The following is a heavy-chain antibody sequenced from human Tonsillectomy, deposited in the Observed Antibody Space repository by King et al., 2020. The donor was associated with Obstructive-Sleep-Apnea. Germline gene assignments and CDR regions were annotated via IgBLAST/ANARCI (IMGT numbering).Heavy chain of an antibody. D-gene: IGHD1-1*01. J-gene: IGHJ6*02. CDR2: IYYSGNT. CDR1: GGSINTYY. V-gene: IGHV4-59*01. Sequence: KLQESGPGLVKPSETLSLTCTVSGGSINTYYWSWIRQPPGKGLEWIGYIYYSGNTNYSPSLKSRVTMSVDRPKNQFSLRVNSVTAADTAVYYCARLLQLERHPLSGYYYYGMDVWGQGTTVTVSS. CDR3: ARLLQLERHPLSGYYYYGMDV.